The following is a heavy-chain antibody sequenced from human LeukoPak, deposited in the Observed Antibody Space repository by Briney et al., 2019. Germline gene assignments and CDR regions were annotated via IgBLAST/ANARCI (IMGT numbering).Heavy chain of an antibody. CDR2: ISGSGGST. CDR1: GFTFDDYG. D-gene: IGHD1-26*01. J-gene: IGHJ4*02. Sequence: GGSLRLSCAASGFTFDDYGMSWVRQAPGKGLEWVSAISGSGGSTYYADSVKGRFTISRDNSKNTLYLQMNSLRAEDTAVYYCAKGSSGSYAPYFDYWGQGTLVTVSS. CDR3: AKGSSGSYAPYFDY. V-gene: IGHV3-23*01.